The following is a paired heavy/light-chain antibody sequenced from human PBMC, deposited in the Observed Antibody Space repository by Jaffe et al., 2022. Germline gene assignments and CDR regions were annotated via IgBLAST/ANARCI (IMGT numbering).Light chain of an antibody. CDR3: GTWDSSLNAHV. Sequence: QSVLTQPPSVSAAPGQEVTISCSGSSSNIGNNYLAWYQHLPGTAPKLLIYENNNRPSGIPDRFSGSKSGTSATLGITGLQTGDEADYFCGTWDSSLNAHVFGTGTKVTVL. V-gene: IGLV1-51*02. CDR1: SSNIGNNY. CDR2: ENN. J-gene: IGLJ1*01.
Heavy chain of an antibody. D-gene: IGHD3-10*01. CDR2: IWHDGSYV. CDR1: EFSFSDYV. V-gene: IGHV3-30*02. CDR3: AKEGRLHGHWFDS. Sequence: QVQLVESGGGVVQPGGSLRLSCAASEFSFSDYVMHWVRQAPGKGLEWVSSIWHDGSYVFYVDSVKGRFTISRDNSKNTLCLQMNSLRDEDTAVYYCAKEGRLHGHWFDSWGQGTLVTVSS. J-gene: IGHJ5*01.